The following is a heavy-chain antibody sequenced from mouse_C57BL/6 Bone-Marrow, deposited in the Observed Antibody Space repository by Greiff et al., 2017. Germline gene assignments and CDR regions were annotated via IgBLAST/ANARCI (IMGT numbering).Heavy chain of an antibody. V-gene: IGHV8-5*01. CDR3: AQITLTCYGSMEWYFDV. Sequence: QVTLKVSGPGILQPSQTLSLTCSFSGFSLSTSNMGIGWIRQPSGKGLEWLAHIWWNDDKYYNPSLKSRLTISKDTSNNKVFLNITSVDTADTATYYCAQITLTCYGSMEWYFDVWGTGTTVTVSS. CDR2: IWWNDDK. J-gene: IGHJ1*03. CDR1: GFSLSTSNMG. D-gene: IGHD1-1*01.